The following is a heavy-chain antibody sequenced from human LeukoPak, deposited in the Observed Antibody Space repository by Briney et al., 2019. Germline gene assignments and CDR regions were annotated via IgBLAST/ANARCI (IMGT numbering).Heavy chain of an antibody. CDR2: ISYDGSNK. D-gene: IGHD4-23*01. CDR3: ARTPGGNDYYYCMDV. CDR1: GFTFSSYG. V-gene: IGHV3-30*03. J-gene: IGHJ6*03. Sequence: GGTLRLSCAASGFTFSSYGMSWVRQAPGKGLEWVAVISYDGSNKYYADSVKGRFTISRDNSKNTLYLQMNSLRAEDTAVYYCARTPGGNDYYYCMDVWGKGTTVTVSS.